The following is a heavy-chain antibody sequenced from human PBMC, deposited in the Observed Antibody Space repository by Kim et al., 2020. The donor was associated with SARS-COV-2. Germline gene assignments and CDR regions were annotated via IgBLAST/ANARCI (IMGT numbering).Heavy chain of an antibody. CDR1: GYSFTSYW. CDR2: IYPGDSDT. J-gene: IGHJ4*02. Sequence: GESLKISCKGSGYSFTSYWIGWVRQMPGKGLEWMGIIYPGDSDTRYSPSFQGQVTISADKSISTAYLQWSSLKASDTAMYYCARLERPDYYDSSGYYYGEGSGDSYYFDYWGQGTLVTVSS. V-gene: IGHV5-51*01. CDR3: ARLERPDYYDSSGYYYGEGSGDSYYFDY. D-gene: IGHD3-22*01.